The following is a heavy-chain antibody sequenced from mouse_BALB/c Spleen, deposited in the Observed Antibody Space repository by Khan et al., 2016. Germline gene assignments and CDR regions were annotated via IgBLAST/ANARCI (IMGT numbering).Heavy chain of an antibody. V-gene: IGHV1-4*01. CDR3: AREGGLLGYFDY. D-gene: IGHD2-3*01. CDR2: VIPSNAYT. CDR1: GYTFTSYT. J-gene: IGHJ2*01. Sequence: QVQLQQSGAELARPGASVKMSCKASGYTFTSYTMHWVKQGPGQGLEWIGYVIPSNAYTNYNQKFKDKATLTAEKSSSTAYMQLSSLTSEDSAVYYCAREGGLLGYFDYWGQGTTLTVSS.